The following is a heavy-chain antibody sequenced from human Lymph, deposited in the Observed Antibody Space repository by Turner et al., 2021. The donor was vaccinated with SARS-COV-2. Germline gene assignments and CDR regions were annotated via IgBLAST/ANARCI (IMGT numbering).Heavy chain of an antibody. CDR3: ARRAAPGRGGGVFYYYYGMDV. J-gene: IGHJ6*02. Sequence: QVQLVQSGAEVKKPGSSVKVSCKASGGTFSSYAISWVRQAPGQGLEWMGGIIPICGKANYAQRFQGRVTITADKSTSTAYLELGSLRSEDTAVYYFARRAAPGRGGGVFYYYYGMDVWGQGTTVTVSS. CDR1: GGTFSSYA. CDR2: IIPICGKA. V-gene: IGHV1-69*10. D-gene: IGHD6-13*01.